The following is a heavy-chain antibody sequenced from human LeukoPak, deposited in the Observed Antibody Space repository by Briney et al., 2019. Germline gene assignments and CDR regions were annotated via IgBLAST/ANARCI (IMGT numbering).Heavy chain of an antibody. J-gene: IGHJ5*02. D-gene: IGHD3-16*01. V-gene: IGHV1-69*05. CDR1: GGTFSSYA. CDR3: AREGETPGGETRNSWFDP. Sequence: ASVKVSCKASGGTFSSYAISWVRQAPGQGLEWMGGIIPIFGTANYAQKFQGRVTITTDESTSTAYMELSSLRSEDTAVYYCAREGETPGGETRNSWFDPWGKGTLVTVSS. CDR2: IIPIFGTA.